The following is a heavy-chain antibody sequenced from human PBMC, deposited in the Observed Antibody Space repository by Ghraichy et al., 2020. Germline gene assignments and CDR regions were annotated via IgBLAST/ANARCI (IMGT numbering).Heavy chain of an antibody. V-gene: IGHV4-61*01. CDR2: IYYSGST. CDR1: GGSVSSGRYY. CDR3: ARGVAFDI. Sequence: SETLSLTCTVSGGSVSSGRYYWSWIRQPPGKGLEWIGYIYYSGSTNYNPSLKSRVTISVDTSKNQFSLKLSSVTAADTAVYYCARGVAFDIWGQGTMVTVPS. J-gene: IGHJ3*02.